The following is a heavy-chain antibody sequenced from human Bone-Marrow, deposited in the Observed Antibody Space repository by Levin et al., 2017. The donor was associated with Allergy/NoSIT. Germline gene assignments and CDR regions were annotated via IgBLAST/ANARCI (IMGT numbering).Heavy chain of an antibody. D-gene: IGHD2-8*01. CDR3: AHRKMYAVTTFDF. CDR2: IYWNGDL. Sequence: SGPTLVKPTQTLTLACSFSGFSLDTSGVGVGWIRQPPGKALEWITLIYWNGDLRFHPSLKTRVSITGDSSKNQVVLTMTNMGPEDTATYYCAHRKMYAVTTFDFWGQGTLVTVSS. V-gene: IGHV2-5*01. J-gene: IGHJ4*02. CDR1: GFSLDTSGVG.